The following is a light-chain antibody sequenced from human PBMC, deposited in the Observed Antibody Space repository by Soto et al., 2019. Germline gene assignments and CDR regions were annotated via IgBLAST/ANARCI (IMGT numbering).Light chain of an antibody. CDR2: CAS. CDR3: HLSPTSPPCT. V-gene: IGKV3-15*01. CDR1: QSVTSN. Sequence: EVVMTQSPATLSVSPGERATLACRASQSVTSNLAWYQQKPGQAPRLLSYCASTRAPRITARFSGSGSGTEFTLPIASLLSEYLAVYDFHLSPTSPPCTVGPVTKGQSK. J-gene: IGKJ2*02.